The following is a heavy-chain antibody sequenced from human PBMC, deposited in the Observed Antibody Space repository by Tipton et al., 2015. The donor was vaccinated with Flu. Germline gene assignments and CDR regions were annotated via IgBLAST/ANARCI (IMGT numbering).Heavy chain of an antibody. CDR3: ARDPHKLGGESDAFDI. V-gene: IGHV4-59*12. CDR2: IYSSGVT. J-gene: IGHJ3*02. CDR1: GGSISSFY. Sequence: LRLSCTVSGGSISSFYWSWIRQPPGKGLEWIGYIYSSGVTNYNPSLKSRVTMSIDTSKNQFSLRLSSVTAADTAVYYCARDPHKLGGESDAFDIWGQGTMVTVSS. D-gene: IGHD7-27*01.